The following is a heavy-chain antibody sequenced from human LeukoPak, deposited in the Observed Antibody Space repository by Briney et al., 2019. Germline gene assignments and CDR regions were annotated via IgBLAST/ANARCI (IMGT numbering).Heavy chain of an antibody. CDR1: GFTVSANY. CDR3: ARGRPPGTHYDD. J-gene: IGHJ4*02. CDR2: LHAGGKT. V-gene: IGHV3-53*01. D-gene: IGHD1-1*01. Sequence: GGSLRLSCAASGFTVSANYMTWVRQAPGKGLQWVSILHAGGKTYYADSVKGRFTISRDNSKNTLYLQMNSLSAEDSAVYFCARGRPPGTHYDDWGQGTQVTVSS.